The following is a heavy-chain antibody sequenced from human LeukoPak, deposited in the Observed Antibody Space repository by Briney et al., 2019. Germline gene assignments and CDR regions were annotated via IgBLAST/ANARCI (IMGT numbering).Heavy chain of an antibody. V-gene: IGHV4-59*01. CDR3: ARVTDYYDSSGYYSLGAFDI. J-gene: IGHJ3*02. D-gene: IGHD3-22*01. CDR2: IYYSGSI. CDR1: GGSISSYY. Sequence: SETLSLTCTVSGGSISSYYWSWIRQPPGKGLEWIGYIYYSGSINYNPSLKSRVTISVDTSKNQFSLKLSSVTAADTAVYYCARVTDYYDSSGYYSLGAFDIWGQGTMVTVSS.